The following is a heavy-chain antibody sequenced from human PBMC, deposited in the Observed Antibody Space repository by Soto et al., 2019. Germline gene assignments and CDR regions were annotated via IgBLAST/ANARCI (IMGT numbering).Heavy chain of an antibody. CDR1: GGSISTYY. Sequence: SETLSLTCTVSGGSISTYYWSWIRQPPGKGLEWIGYIYYSGSTNYNPSLKSRVTISVDTSKNQFSLKLSSVSAADTAVYYCARDGSMYDFWSGQYYFDYWGQGTLVTVSS. V-gene: IGHV4-59*01. CDR3: ARDGSMYDFWSGQYYFDY. CDR2: IYYSGST. J-gene: IGHJ4*02. D-gene: IGHD3-3*01.